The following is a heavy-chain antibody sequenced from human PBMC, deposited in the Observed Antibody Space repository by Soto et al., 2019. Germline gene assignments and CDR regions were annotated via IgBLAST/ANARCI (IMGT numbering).Heavy chain of an antibody. CDR1: GGSFSGYY. CDR3: ARGLSIAAAGVAFDI. V-gene: IGHV4-34*01. D-gene: IGHD6-13*01. CDR2: INHSGST. Sequence: SETLSLTCAVYGGSFSGYYWSWIRQPPGKGPEWIGEINHSGSTNYNPSLKSRVTISVDTSKNQFSLKLSSVTAADTAVYYCARGLSIAAAGVAFDIWGQGTMVTVSS. J-gene: IGHJ3*02.